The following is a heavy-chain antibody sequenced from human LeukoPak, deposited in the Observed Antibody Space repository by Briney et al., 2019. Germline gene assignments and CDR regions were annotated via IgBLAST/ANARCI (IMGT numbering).Heavy chain of an antibody. Sequence: ASVKVSCKASGYTFTDYYLHWVRQAPGQGLEWMGWINPKSGVTDSKMKFQGRVTLTRDTSITTAYMELISLTSDDAAVYYCARDRVQAVAGYYFDYWGQGTLVTVSS. CDR2: INPKSGVT. CDR1: GYTFTDYY. J-gene: IGHJ4*02. CDR3: ARDRVQAVAGYYFDY. V-gene: IGHV1-2*02. D-gene: IGHD6-19*01.